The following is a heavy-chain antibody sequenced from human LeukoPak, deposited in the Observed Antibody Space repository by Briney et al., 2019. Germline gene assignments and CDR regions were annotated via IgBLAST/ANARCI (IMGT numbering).Heavy chain of an antibody. CDR3: ARRGHTYCGGDCYSATIYYYYYMDV. Sequence: PSETLSLTCAVYGGSFSGYYWSWIRQPPGKGLEWIGEINHSGSTNYNPSLKSRVTISVDTSKNQFSLKLSSVTAADTAVYYCARRGHTYCGGDCYSATIYYYYYMDVWGKGTTVTVSS. CDR2: INHSGST. D-gene: IGHD2-21*02. CDR1: GGSFSGYY. V-gene: IGHV4-34*01. J-gene: IGHJ6*03.